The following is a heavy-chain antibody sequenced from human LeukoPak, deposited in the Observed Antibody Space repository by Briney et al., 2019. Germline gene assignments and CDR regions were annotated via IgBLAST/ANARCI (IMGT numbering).Heavy chain of an antibody. V-gene: IGHV4-31*03. CDR1: GGSISSGGYY. CDR3: AREHRIAVTGEHIYYYYFGMDV. D-gene: IGHD6-19*01. Sequence: SETLSLTCTVSGGSISSGGYYWSWIRQHPGKGLEWIEYIYHTGNTYYNPSLKSRVTISLDTSKKQFSLNLSSVTAADTAVYYCAREHRIAVTGEHIYYYYFGMDVWGQGTTVIVSS. J-gene: IGHJ6*02. CDR2: IYHTGNT.